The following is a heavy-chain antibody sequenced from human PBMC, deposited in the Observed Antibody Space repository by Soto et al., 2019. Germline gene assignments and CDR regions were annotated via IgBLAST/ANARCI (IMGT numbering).Heavy chain of an antibody. CDR1: GYTFTSYG. J-gene: IGHJ4*02. CDR3: ARDGYSYGKIFDY. Sequence: SVKVSCQASGYTFTSYGISWVRQAPGQGLERMGWIIPNVGTVNYAQKFQGRVTITAAESTSTAFMVLSSLRSEDLVVYYCARDGYSYGKIFDYWGQGTLVTVSS. V-gene: IGHV1-69*13. CDR2: IIPNVGTV. D-gene: IGHD5-18*01.